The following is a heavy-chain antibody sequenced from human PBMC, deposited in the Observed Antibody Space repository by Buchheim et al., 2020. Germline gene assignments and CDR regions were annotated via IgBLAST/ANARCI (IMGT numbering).Heavy chain of an antibody. CDR1: GFTVSSNY. CDR2: IYSGGST. CDR3: ASGAVEEDYYGMDV. J-gene: IGHJ6*02. V-gene: IGHV3-53*02. Sequence: EVQLVETGGGLIQPGGSLRLSCAASGFTVSSNYMSWVRQAPGKGLEWVSVIYSGGSTYYADSGKGRFTISRDNSKNTLYLQMNSLRAEDTAVYYCASGAVEEDYYGMDVWGQGTT. D-gene: IGHD6-19*01.